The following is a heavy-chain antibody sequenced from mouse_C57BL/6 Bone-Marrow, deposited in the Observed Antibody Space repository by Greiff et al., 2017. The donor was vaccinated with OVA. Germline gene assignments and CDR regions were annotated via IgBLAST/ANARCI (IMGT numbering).Heavy chain of an antibody. CDR2: IHPNSGST. Sequence: QVQLKESGAELVKPGASVKLSCKASGYTFTSYWMHWVKQRPGQGLEWIGMIHPNSGSTNYNEKFKSKATLTVDKSSSTAYMQLSSLTSEDSAVYYCARAGRGFAYWGQGTLVTVSA. V-gene: IGHV1-64*01. CDR3: ARAGRGFAY. D-gene: IGHD3-3*01. CDR1: GYTFTSYW. J-gene: IGHJ3*01.